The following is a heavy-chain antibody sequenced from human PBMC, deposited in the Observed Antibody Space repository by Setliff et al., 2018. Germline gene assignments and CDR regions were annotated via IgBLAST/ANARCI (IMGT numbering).Heavy chain of an antibody. V-gene: IGHV1-18*03. J-gene: IGHJ4*02. Sequence: ASVKVSCKASGYTFTSYGISWVRQAPGQGLEWMGWISAYNGNTNYAQKLQGRVTMTTDTSTSTAYMELRSLRAEDMTVYYCVSQKSVSMIVVVTSGWESVRGGQGTLVTVSS. D-gene: IGHD3-22*01. CDR1: GYTFTSYG. CDR3: VSQKSVSMIVVVTSGWESVR. CDR2: ISAYNGNT.